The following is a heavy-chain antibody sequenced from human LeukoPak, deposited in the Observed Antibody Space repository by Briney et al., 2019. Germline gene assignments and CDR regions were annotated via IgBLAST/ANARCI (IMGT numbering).Heavy chain of an antibody. V-gene: IGHV3-64D*06. D-gene: IGHD5-24*01. CDR1: GFTFSSYA. Sequence: GGSLRLSCSASGFTFSSYAVHWVRQAPGKGLEYVSAISSDGASTYYADSVKGRFTISRDNSKNTLYLQMSSLRAEDTAVYYCVIAATRDGLFDYWGQGTLVTVSS. CDR2: ISSDGAST. CDR3: VIAATRDGLFDY. J-gene: IGHJ4*02.